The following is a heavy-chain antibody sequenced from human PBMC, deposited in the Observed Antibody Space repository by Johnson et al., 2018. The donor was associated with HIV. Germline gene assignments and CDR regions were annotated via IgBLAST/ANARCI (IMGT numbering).Heavy chain of an antibody. Sequence: VQLVESGGGVVRPGGSLRLSCAASGFTFDDYGMTWVRQVPGKGLEWVSGINWNGGSTGYADSVKGRFTLSRDNAKNSLYLQMNSLRAEDTALYYCARGGYCTGGVCLGDAFDIWGQGTMVTVSS. CDR2: INWNGGST. V-gene: IGHV3-20*04. CDR1: GFTFDDYG. J-gene: IGHJ3*02. D-gene: IGHD2-8*02. CDR3: ARGGYCTGGVCLGDAFDI.